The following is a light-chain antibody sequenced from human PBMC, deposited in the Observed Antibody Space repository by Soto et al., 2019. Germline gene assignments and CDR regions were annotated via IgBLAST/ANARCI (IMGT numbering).Light chain of an antibody. CDR1: NSNIGKND. J-gene: IGLJ2*01. Sequence: QSVLTQPPSVSAAPGQKVTISCSGTNSNIGKNDVFWYQQLPGTAPKLLIYDNDKRPSGTPDRFSGSKSGTSATLGITGLQTGDEADYYCGSREDSLSVVVFGGGTKVTVL. V-gene: IGLV1-51*01. CDR3: GSREDSLSVVV. CDR2: DND.